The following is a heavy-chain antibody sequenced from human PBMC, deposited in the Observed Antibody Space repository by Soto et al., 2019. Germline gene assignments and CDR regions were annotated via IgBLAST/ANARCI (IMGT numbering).Heavy chain of an antibody. D-gene: IGHD2-15*01. CDR1: GYTFTIYA. CDR2: INAGNGNT. J-gene: IGHJ4*02. Sequence: ASVKVSCKASGYTFTIYAMHWVRQAPGQRLEWMGWINAGNGNTKYSQNFQGRVTITRDTSASTAYMELSSLTSEDTAVYYCARDLGGWPDYWGQGTLVTVSS. CDR3: ARDLGGWPDY. V-gene: IGHV1-3*01.